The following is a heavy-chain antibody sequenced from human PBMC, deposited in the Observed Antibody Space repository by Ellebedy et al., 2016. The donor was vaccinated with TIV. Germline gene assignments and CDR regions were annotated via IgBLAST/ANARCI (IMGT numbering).Heavy chain of an antibody. D-gene: IGHD3-10*01. Sequence: MPSETLSLTCTVSGGSISSGGYYWSWNRQHPGKGLEWIGYIYYSGSTYYNPSLKSRVTIAVDTSKNQFYLKLSLVTAADTALYYCARSCMVRGVIGAFDIWGQGTMVTVSS. CDR2: IYYSGST. V-gene: IGHV4-31*03. CDR1: GGSISSGGYY. J-gene: IGHJ3*02. CDR3: ARSCMVRGVIGAFDI.